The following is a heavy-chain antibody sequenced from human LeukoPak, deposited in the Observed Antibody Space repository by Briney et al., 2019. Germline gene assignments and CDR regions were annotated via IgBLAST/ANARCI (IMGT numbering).Heavy chain of an antibody. J-gene: IGHJ3*02. CDR2: IYYSGST. CDR3: ARQGDPVDAFDI. D-gene: IGHD1-26*01. Sequence: SETLSLTCTVFGGSISTYYWSWIRQPPGKGLEWIGYIYYSGSTNYNPSLKSRLTISVDTSKNQFSLKLSSVTAADTAVYYCARQGDPVDAFDIWGQGTMVTVSS. V-gene: IGHV4-59*01. CDR1: GGSISTYY.